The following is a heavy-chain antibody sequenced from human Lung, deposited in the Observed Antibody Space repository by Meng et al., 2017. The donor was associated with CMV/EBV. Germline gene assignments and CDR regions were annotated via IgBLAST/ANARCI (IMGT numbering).Heavy chain of an antibody. CDR2: IYWNDDK. CDR1: GFALRTEGVG. D-gene: IGHD3-3*01. J-gene: IGHJ4*02. Sequence: NFSGFALRTEGVGVGWRRQPPGKALEWFALIYWNDDKRYRPSLRNRLTVTKDTSKNQVVLTMTNMDPVDTATYYCAHRIFWSGYYDYWGQGILVTVSS. V-gene: IGHV2-5*01. CDR3: AHRIFWSGYYDY.